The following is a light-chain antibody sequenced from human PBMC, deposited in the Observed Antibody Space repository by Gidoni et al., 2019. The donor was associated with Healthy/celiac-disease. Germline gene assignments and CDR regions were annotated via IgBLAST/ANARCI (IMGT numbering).Light chain of an antibody. CDR1: SSNIGNNY. Sequence: QSVLTQPPSVSAAPGQTATISCPGSSSNIGNNYVSWYQQLPGTAPKLLISDNNKRPTGIPDRCSGAKSGTSATLCITGLQTGDEADYYCGTWDSSLSAGVFGGGTKLTVL. CDR2: DNN. V-gene: IGLV1-51*01. CDR3: GTWDSSLSAGV. J-gene: IGLJ3*02.